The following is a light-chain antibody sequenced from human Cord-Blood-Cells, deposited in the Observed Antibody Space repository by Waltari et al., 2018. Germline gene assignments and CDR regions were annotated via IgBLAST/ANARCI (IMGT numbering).Light chain of an antibody. CDR2: DAS. J-gene: IGKJ4*01. V-gene: IGKV1-13*02. CDR3: QQFNSYPLT. Sequence: AIQLTQSPSSLSASVGDRVTITSRASQGISSALAWYQQKPGKAPKLLTYDASSLESGVPSRFSGSGSGTDFTLTISSLHPEDFATYYCQQFNSYPLTFGGGTKVEIK. CDR1: QGISSA.